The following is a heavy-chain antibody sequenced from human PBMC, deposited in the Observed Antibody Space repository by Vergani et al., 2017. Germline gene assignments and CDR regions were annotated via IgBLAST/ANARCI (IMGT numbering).Heavy chain of an antibody. CDR2: IISYSGKT. CDR3: ATRGGYDYYFYH. CDR1: GYIFSNYA. D-gene: IGHD5-12*01. Sequence: QVHLVQSGAEVKKPGASVRVSCKASGYIFSNYAINWVRQAPGQGLEWMGWIISYSGKTNYAQKFQGRVTMTTDTSTSTTYIELWSLRSDDTAVYYCATRGGYDYYFYHWGQGTLVAVSS. J-gene: IGHJ4*02. V-gene: IGHV1-18*01.